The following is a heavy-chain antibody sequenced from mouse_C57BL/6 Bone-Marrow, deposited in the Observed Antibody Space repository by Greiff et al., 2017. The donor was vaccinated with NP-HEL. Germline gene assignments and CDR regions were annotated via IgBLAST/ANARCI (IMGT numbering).Heavy chain of an antibody. D-gene: IGHD2-4*01. J-gene: IGHJ4*01. CDR2: IHPNSGST. Sequence: QVQLQQSGAELVKPGASVKLSCKASGYTFTSYWMHWVKQRPGQGLEWIGMIHPNSGSTNYNEKFKSKATLTVDKSSSTAYMQLSSLTSEDSAVYYCARKGDEVYYDYDGAMDYWGQGTSVTVSS. V-gene: IGHV1-64*01. CDR3: ARKGDEVYYDYDGAMDY. CDR1: GYTFTSYW.